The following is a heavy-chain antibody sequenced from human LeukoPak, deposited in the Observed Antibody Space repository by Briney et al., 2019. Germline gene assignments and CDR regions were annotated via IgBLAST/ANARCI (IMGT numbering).Heavy chain of an antibody. D-gene: IGHD3-10*01. V-gene: IGHV4-59*12. CDR1: GGSITDYF. CDR3: ARLGFMVRGVISPLK. CDR2: VHDSGTT. J-gene: IGHJ4*02. Sequence: SSETLSLTCTVSGGSITDYFWTWLRQPPGKGLEWIGDVHDSGTTNYSPSLKSRVTISVDTSKNQFSLKLSSVTAADTAVYYCARLGFMVRGVISPLKWGQGTLVTVSS.